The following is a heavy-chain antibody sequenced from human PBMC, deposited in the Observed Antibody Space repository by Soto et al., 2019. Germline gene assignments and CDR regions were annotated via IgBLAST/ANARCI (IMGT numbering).Heavy chain of an antibody. J-gene: IGHJ4*02. D-gene: IGHD6-19*01. Sequence: QVQLVESGGGVVQPGRSLRVSCAASGFTFSIYAMHWVCQAPGTGLEWVAVISYDGTKTYYADSVKGRFTISRDNSKNTVYLQMNSLRDEDTAVYYCAKVRGPSRQWLLDPFDYWGQGTLVTVSP. CDR2: ISYDGTKT. CDR3: AKVRGPSRQWLLDPFDY. V-gene: IGHV3-30*18. CDR1: GFTFSIYA.